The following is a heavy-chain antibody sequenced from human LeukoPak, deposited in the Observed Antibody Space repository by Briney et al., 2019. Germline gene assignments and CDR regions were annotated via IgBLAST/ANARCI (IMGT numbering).Heavy chain of an antibody. D-gene: IGHD2-2*01. CDR2: ISSSSSYI. CDR1: GFTFSSYS. CDR3: ARGLYCSSTSCPLGY. V-gene: IGHV3-21*01. Sequence: GGSLRLSCAASGFTFSSYSMNWVRQAPGKGLEWVSSISSSSSYIYDADSVEGRFTTSRDNAKNSLYLQMNSLRAEDTAVYYCARGLYCSSTSCPLGYWGQGTLVTVSS. J-gene: IGHJ4*02.